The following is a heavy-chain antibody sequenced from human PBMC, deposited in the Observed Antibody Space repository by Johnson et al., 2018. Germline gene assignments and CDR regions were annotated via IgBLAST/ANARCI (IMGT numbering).Heavy chain of an antibody. Sequence: QVQLQESGPGLVKPSETLSLICTVSGGSISGYHWSWIRQPPGKGLEWIAFISHTGSTNYNPSLKSRVTISLETSKNQFSLKLSSVTAADTAVYFCARDGGNGNLDYWGQGTLVTVSS. CDR1: GGSISGYH. D-gene: IGHD1-1*01. V-gene: IGHV4-59*01. CDR2: ISHTGST. CDR3: ARDGGNGNLDY. J-gene: IGHJ4*02.